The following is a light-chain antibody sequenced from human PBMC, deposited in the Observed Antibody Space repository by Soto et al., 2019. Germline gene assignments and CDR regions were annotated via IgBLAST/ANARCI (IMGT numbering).Light chain of an antibody. Sequence: DIQMTQSPSTLSASVGDRVTFTCRASQSISRWLAWYQQRPREAPKLLLYGASSLESGVPSRFSGSGSGTEFTLTLSSLQPSDFATYFCQQYATSSPTLGQGPKLEI. CDR2: GAS. CDR1: QSISRW. CDR3: QQYATSSPT. J-gene: IGKJ2*01. V-gene: IGKV1-5*01.